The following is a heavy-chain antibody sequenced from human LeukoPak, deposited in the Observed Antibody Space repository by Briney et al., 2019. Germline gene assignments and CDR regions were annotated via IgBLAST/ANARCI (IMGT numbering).Heavy chain of an antibody. CDR3: AKDPVLRYFDWLLYWDY. D-gene: IGHD3-9*01. Sequence: GGSLRLSCAASGFTFSSYAMSWVRQAPGKGLEWVSPISGSGSSTYYADSVKGRFTISRDNSKNTLYLQMNSLRAEDTAVYYCAKDPVLRYFDWLLYWDYWGQGTLVTVSS. J-gene: IGHJ4*02. V-gene: IGHV3-23*01. CDR2: ISGSGSST. CDR1: GFTFSSYA.